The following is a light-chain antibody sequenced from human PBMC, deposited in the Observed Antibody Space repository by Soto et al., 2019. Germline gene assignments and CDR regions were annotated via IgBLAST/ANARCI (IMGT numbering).Light chain of an antibody. Sequence: EIVLTQSPGTLSLSPGERATLSCRASQSVTRNYLAWYQQKPGQAPRLLIHDASSRASGIPDRFTGSGAGTKFTLTISRLEPEDFAVYYCQQHFGAPFTFGPGTKVDIK. J-gene: IGKJ3*01. CDR2: DAS. CDR1: QSVTRNY. V-gene: IGKV3-20*01. CDR3: QQHFGAPFT.